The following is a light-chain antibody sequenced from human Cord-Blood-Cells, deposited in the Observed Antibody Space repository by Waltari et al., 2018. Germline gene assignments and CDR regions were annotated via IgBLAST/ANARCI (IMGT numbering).Light chain of an antibody. CDR2: EVS. V-gene: IGLV2-14*01. J-gene: IGLJ1*01. CDR1: RSAVGGYNY. CDR3: SSYTSSSTDV. Sequence: QSALTQPASVSGSPGPSITISCTATRSAVGGYNYVSCYQQHPGKAPKLRMYEVSNRPSGVSNRFAGYKAGNTASLTMSGLQAEDEADYYCSSYTSSSTDVVGTGTKVTVL.